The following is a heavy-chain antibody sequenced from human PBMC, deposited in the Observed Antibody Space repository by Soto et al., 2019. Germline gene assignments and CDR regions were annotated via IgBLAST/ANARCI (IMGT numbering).Heavy chain of an antibody. CDR1: GYTFTNYG. Sequence: QVQLVQSGGEVAKPGASVKVSCKASGYTFTNYGINWVRQAPGLGLEWMGWINVYNGKTNYAQKFQARVTMTTDTSTNSVYMALRSLRSDDTAVYYCARGPDPTYFDYWGQGTLVIFSS. CDR2: INVYNGKT. V-gene: IGHV1-18*01. CDR3: ARGPDPTYFDY. J-gene: IGHJ4*02.